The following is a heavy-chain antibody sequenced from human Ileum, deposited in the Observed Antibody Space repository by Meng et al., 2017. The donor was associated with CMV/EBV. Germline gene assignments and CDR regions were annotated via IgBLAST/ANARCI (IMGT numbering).Heavy chain of an antibody. V-gene: IGHV3-11*04. J-gene: IGHJ5*02. D-gene: IGHD3-3*01. CDR2: ISSSGSTI. Sequence: SGLTFSDYYMSWIRQAPGKGLEWVSYISSSGSTIYYADSVKGRFTISRDNAKNSLYLQMNSLRAEDTAVYYCARRNYDFWSGGWFDPWGQGTLVTVSS. CDR1: GLTFSDYY. CDR3: ARRNYDFWSGGWFDP.